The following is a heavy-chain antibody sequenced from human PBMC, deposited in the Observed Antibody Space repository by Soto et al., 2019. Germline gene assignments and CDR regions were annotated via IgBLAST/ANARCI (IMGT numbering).Heavy chain of an antibody. D-gene: IGHD4-17*01. CDR2: IYYSGGT. CDR1: GGYIRSGGYY. V-gene: IGHV4-31*03. CDR3: ATMHDYGDYAPFDN. Sequence: QVKLQESGPGLVKPSQTLSLSCTVSGGYIRSGGYYWSWIRQHPGKGLEWIGYIYYSGGTDYNPSLKSRVTMSLDTSKNQFSLRLTAVTAADTAVYFCATMHDYGDYAPFDNWGQGTLVTVAT. J-gene: IGHJ4*02.